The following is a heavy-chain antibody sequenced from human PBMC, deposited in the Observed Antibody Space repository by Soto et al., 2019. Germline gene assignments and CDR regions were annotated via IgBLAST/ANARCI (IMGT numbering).Heavy chain of an antibody. CDR2: INHRGST. V-gene: IGHV4-34*01. J-gene: IGHJ4*02. Sequence: SETLSLTCAGCVGSFSGYYWTWVRQPPGKGLEWIGEINHRGSTSYNPSLKSRVTISVDTSKNQFSLRLSSVTAADTAVYYCARGEGSGWYFDYWGQGTRVTVSS. CDR3: ARGEGSGWYFDY. CDR1: VGSFSGYY. D-gene: IGHD6-19*01.